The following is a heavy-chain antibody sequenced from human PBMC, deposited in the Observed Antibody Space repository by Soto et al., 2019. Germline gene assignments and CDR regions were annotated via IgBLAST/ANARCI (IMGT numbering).Heavy chain of an antibody. CDR1: GFTFSDYY. CDR2: IYYSGST. CDR3: ARALQTYYYSSGSYSLDH. V-gene: IGHV4-59*13. D-gene: IGHD3-10*01. J-gene: IGHJ4*02. Sequence: GSLRLSCAASGFTFSDYYMSWIRQPPGKGLEWIGYIYYSGSTNYNPSLKSRVTISLDTSKNQFSLKLTSVTAADTAVYYCARALQTYYYSSGSYSLDHWGQGALVTVSS.